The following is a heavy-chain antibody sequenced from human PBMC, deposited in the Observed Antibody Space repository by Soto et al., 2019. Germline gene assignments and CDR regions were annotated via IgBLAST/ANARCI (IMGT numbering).Heavy chain of an antibody. CDR2: INPNSGGT. CDR1: GYTFTGYY. Sequence: ASVKVSCKASGYTFTGYYMHWVRQAPGQGLEWMGWINPNSGGTNYAQKFQGWVTMTRDTSISTAYMELSRLRAEDTAVYYCGGVPAAIHYYYYYMDVWGKGTTVTVSS. D-gene: IGHD2-2*02. J-gene: IGHJ6*03. V-gene: IGHV1-2*04. CDR3: GGVPAAIHYYYYYMDV.